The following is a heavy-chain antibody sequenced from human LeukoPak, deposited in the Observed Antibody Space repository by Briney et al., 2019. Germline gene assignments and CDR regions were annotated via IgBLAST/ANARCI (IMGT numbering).Heavy chain of an antibody. CDR1: GYTLTELS. CDR3: ATHIGYSYGNWFDP. J-gene: IGHJ5*02. CDR2: FDPEDGET. Sequence: ASVKVSCKVSGYTLTELSMHWVRQAPGKGLEWMGGFDPEDGETIYAQKFQGRVTMTEDTSTDTAYMELSSLRSEDTAVYYCATHIGYSYGNWFDPWGQGTLVTVSS. D-gene: IGHD5-18*01. V-gene: IGHV1-24*01.